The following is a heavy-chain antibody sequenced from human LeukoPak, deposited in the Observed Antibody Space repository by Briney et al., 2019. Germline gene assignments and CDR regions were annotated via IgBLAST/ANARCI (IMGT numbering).Heavy chain of an antibody. CDR2: IWYDGSNK. CDR3: AKSFASARPFFDY. CDR1: GFTFSSYG. J-gene: IGHJ4*02. V-gene: IGHV3-33*06. D-gene: IGHD6-6*01. Sequence: GGSLRLSCAASGFTFSSYGMHWVRQAPGKGLEWVAVIWYDGSNKYYADSVKGRFTISRDNSKNTLYLQMDSLRAEDTAVYYCAKSFASARPFFDYWGQGTLVTVSS.